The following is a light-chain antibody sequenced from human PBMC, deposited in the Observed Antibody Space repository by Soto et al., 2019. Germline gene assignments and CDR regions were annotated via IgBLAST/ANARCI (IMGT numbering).Light chain of an antibody. CDR2: AAS. CDR1: QGIGND. J-gene: IGKJ1*01. V-gene: IGKV1-17*01. Sequence: DIQMTQSPCSMCASXGDRVTITXXASQGIGNDLGWYQQKPAKAPKRLIYAASSLQSGVPSRFSGSGSGTDFTLTISCLQSEDFATYYCQQYYSYPWTFGQGTKVDIK. CDR3: QQYYSYPWT.